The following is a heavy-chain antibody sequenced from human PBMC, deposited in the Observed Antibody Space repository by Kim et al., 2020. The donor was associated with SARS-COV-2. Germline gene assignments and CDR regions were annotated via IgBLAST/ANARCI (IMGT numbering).Heavy chain of an antibody. CDR3: ARDGWRFDY. CDR2: ITSTGKTV. V-gene: IGHV3-11*01. D-gene: IGHD2-15*01. J-gene: IGHJ4*02. Sequence: GGSLRLSCAASGFNFSDYYMTWIRQAPGKGLEWVSYITSTGKTVSYADSVKGRFTISRDNSKNSLSLHMTSLRDDDTAVYYCARDGWRFDYWGLGTLVTV. CDR1: GFNFSDYY.